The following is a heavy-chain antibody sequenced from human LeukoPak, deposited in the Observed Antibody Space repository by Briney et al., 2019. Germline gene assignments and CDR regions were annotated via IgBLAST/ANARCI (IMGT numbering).Heavy chain of an antibody. Sequence: PGGSLRLSCAASGFTFSSYAMSWVRQAPGKGLEWVSTISGDGGITYYADSVEGRFTISRDNSQNTLYLQMNSLKTEDTAVYYCAKLKRDSGSYLHYYFDYWGQGTLVTVSS. CDR3: AKLKRDSGSYLHYYFDY. CDR2: ISGDGGIT. D-gene: IGHD1-26*01. V-gene: IGHV3-23*01. J-gene: IGHJ4*02. CDR1: GFTFSSYA.